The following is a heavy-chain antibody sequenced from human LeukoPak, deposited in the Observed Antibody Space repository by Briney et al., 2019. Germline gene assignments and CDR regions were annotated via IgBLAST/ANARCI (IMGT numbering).Heavy chain of an antibody. Sequence: GGSLRLSCAASGFTFSDYYMSWIRQAPGKGLEWVSYISSSSSYTNYADSVKGRFTISRDNSKNTLYLQMNSLRAEDTAVYYCARDGKQQWLVHLTFDYWGQGTLVTVSS. V-gene: IGHV3-11*06. CDR3: ARDGKQQWLVHLTFDY. J-gene: IGHJ4*02. CDR2: ISSSSSYT. CDR1: GFTFSDYY. D-gene: IGHD6-19*01.